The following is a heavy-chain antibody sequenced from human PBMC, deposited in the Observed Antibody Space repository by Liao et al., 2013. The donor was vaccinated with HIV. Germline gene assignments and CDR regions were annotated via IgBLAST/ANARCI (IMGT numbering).Heavy chain of an antibody. V-gene: IGHV4-61*02. CDR1: GGSISSGSYY. D-gene: IGHD2-15*01. Sequence: QVQLQQWGPGLVKPSQTLSLTCTVSGGSISSGSYYWSWIRQPAGKGLEWIGRIYTSGSTNYNPSLKSRVTISIDTSKNQFSLKLSSVTAADTAVYYCARSMLLRPNWFDPLGPREPLVTVSS. J-gene: IGHJ5*02. CDR2: IYTSGST. CDR3: ARSMLLRPNWFDP.